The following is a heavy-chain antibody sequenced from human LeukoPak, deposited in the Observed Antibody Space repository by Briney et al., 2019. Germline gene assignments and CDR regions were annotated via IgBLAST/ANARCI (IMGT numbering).Heavy chain of an antibody. CDR3: TKEGPVNAIGDL. Sequence: GGSLRLSCAASGFTFSTYAFSWVRQAPGKGLEWVSAISDGGYTTYYADSVKGRFTISRENSKNTLYLQISSLRADDTAVYYCTKEGPVNAIGDLWGQGTLVTASS. D-gene: IGHD2-21*01. CDR1: GFTFSTYA. CDR2: ISDGGYTT. V-gene: IGHV3-23*01. J-gene: IGHJ5*02.